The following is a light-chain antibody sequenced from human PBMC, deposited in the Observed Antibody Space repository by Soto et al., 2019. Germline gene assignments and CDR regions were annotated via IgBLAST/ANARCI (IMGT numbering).Light chain of an antibody. Sequence: QSALTQPPSASGSPGQSVTISCTGTSSDVGGYNHVSWYQQHPGKAPKVVIYEVTKRPSGVPDRFSGSKSGNTASLTVSGLQAEDEADYYCSSYATGDNDVFGSGTKLTVL. J-gene: IGLJ1*01. CDR2: EVT. CDR1: SSDVGGYNH. V-gene: IGLV2-8*01. CDR3: SSYATGDNDV.